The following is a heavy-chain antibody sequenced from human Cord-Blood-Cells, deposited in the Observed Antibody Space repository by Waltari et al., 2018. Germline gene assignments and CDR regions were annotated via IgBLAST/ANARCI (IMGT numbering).Heavy chain of an antibody. CDR2: IKQEGSEK. D-gene: IGHD5-12*01. J-gene: IGHJ4*02. Sequence: EVQLVESGGGLVQPGGSLRLPCAASGFTFSSYWMSWVRQAPGKGLEWVANIKQEGSEKYYVDSGKGRFTISRDNAKNSLYLQMNSLRAEDTAVYYCARDSVYGDFDYWGQGTLVTVSS. CDR1: GFTFSSYW. V-gene: IGHV3-7*01. CDR3: ARDSVYGDFDY.